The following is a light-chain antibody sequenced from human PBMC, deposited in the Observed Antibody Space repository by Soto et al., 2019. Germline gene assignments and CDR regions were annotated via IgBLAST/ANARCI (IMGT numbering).Light chain of an antibody. CDR3: QSYDNSLSGWL. V-gene: IGLV1-40*01. CDR1: TSNIGAGYD. CDR2: ANN. J-gene: IGLJ2*01. Sequence: QAVVTQPASVSGAPGQRVTISCTGSTSNIGAGYDVHWYQQVPGTTPKLLIYANNNRPSGVPDRFSGSKSGTSASLVITGLQAEDEADYYCQSYDNSLSGWLFGGGTKLTVL.